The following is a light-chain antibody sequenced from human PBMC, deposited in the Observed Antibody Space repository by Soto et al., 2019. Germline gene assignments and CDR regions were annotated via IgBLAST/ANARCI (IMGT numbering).Light chain of an antibody. CDR2: EVS. CDR1: SSDVGDYEH. Sequence: QSALTQPPSVSGSPGQSVTISCTITSSDVGDYEHVSWYQQHPGKAPKLMIYEVSNRPSGVSNRFSGSKSGNTASLTISGLQAEDEADYYCSSYTSSSTLNVFGTGTKLTVL. CDR3: SSYTSSSTLNV. J-gene: IGLJ1*01. V-gene: IGLV2-14*01.